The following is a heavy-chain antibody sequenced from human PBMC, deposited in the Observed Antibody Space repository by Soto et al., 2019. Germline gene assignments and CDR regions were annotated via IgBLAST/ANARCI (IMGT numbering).Heavy chain of an antibody. CDR1: GFTFTTYY. Sequence: QVRLVQSGAEVKKPGASVSISCKTSGFTFTTYYIHWVRQAPGQGLEWMGMIDPSGGSTTYAQKFQGRITMTSDMSTSTVYMELSSLRSEDTAAYYCARVPYDTTGYYAFWGQGTLVTVSS. V-gene: IGHV1-46*01. CDR2: IDPSGGST. D-gene: IGHD3-22*01. CDR3: ARVPYDTTGYYAF. J-gene: IGHJ4*02.